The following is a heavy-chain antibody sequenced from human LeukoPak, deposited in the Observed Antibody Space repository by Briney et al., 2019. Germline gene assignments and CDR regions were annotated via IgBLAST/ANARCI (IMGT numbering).Heavy chain of an antibody. Sequence: GGSLRLSCAASGFTFSSYAMHWVRQAPGKGLEWVAVISYDGSNKYYADSVKGRFTISRDNSKNTLYLQMNSLRAEDTAVYYCARDFGSSWPIYYFDYWGQGTLVTVSS. J-gene: IGHJ4*02. CDR2: ISYDGSNK. D-gene: IGHD6-13*01. V-gene: IGHV3-30-3*01. CDR3: ARDFGSSWPIYYFDY. CDR1: GFTFSSYA.